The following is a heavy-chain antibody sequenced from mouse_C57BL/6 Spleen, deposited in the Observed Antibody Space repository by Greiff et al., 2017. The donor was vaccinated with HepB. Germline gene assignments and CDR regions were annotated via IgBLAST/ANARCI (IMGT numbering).Heavy chain of an antibody. CDR1: GFNIKDYY. CDR3: ARGSTTVVSYFDY. J-gene: IGHJ2*01. D-gene: IGHD1-1*01. V-gene: IGHV14-2*01. Sequence: EVQLQQSGAELVKPGASVKLSCTASGFNIKDYYMHWVKQRTEQGLEWIGRIDPEDGETKYAPKFQCKATITADTSSNTAYLQLSSLTSEDTAVYYCARGSTTVVSYFDYWGQGTTLTVSS. CDR2: IDPEDGET.